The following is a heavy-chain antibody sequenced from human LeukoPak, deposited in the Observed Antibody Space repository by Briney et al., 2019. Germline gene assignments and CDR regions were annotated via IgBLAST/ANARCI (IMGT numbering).Heavy chain of an antibody. CDR3: RTIAVAGTVVDY. CDR2: IWYDGSNK. Sequence: GGSLRLSCAASGFTFSSYGMHWVRQAPGKGLEWAAVIWYDGSNKYYADSVKGRFTISRDNAKNTLYLQMNSLRAEDTAVYYCRTIAVAGTVVDYWGQGTLVTVSS. CDR1: GFTFSSYG. D-gene: IGHD6-19*01. J-gene: IGHJ4*02. V-gene: IGHV3-33*01.